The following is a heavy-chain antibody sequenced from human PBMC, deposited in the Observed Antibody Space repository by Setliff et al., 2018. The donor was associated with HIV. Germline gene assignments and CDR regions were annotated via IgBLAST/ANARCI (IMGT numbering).Heavy chain of an antibody. D-gene: IGHD6-6*01. CDR1: GGSIDSTSYY. CDR3: ARGGRSLAAQTWFDP. CDR2: IYYSGTT. Sequence: SETLSLTCTVSGGSIDSTSYYWGWIRQPPGKGLEWIGSIYYSGTTYYNPSLKSRVTISVDRSKYQFSLKLSSVTAADTAVYYCARGGRSLAAQTWFDPWGQGTLVTVSS. V-gene: IGHV4-39*01. J-gene: IGHJ5*02.